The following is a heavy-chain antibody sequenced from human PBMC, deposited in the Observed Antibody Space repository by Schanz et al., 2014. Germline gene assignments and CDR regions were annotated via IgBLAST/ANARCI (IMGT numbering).Heavy chain of an antibody. CDR3: VRDELLWFGEVLSLDY. CDR1: GFTFSTHA. D-gene: IGHD3-10*01. V-gene: IGHV3-30*03. J-gene: IGHJ4*02. CDR2: VSSDGNND. Sequence: VQLLESGGGLVQPGGSLRLSCAASGFTFSTHAMHWVRQAPGKGLEWVALVSSDGNNDYYTDSVKGRFTISRDNSKNTVHLQMNSLRAEDTALYYCVRDELLWFGEVLSLDYWGQGALVTVSS.